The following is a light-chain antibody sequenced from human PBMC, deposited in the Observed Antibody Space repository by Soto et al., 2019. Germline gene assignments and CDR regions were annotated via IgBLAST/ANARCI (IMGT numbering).Light chain of an antibody. V-gene: IGKV3-20*01. Sequence: DIVLTQSPDTLSLSPWERATLSCRASQSVSSNYLAWYQQKPGQAPRLLIYGASTRATGIPDRFSGSGSGTDFTLTISRLVPEYCAVYYCQQYGSSSYTFGQGTRLEIK. CDR2: GAS. CDR1: QSVSSNY. CDR3: QQYGSSSYT. J-gene: IGKJ2*01.